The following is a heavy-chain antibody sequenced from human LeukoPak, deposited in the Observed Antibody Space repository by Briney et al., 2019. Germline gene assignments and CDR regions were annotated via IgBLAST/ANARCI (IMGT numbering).Heavy chain of an antibody. J-gene: IGHJ4*02. D-gene: IGHD6-19*01. Sequence: SETLSLTCAVYGGSFSGYYWSWIRQPPGKGLEWIGENNHSGSTNYNPSLKSRVTISVDTSKNQFSLKLSSVTAADTAVYYCARGTRQWLEPTDYWGQGTLVTVSS. V-gene: IGHV4-34*01. CDR1: GGSFSGYY. CDR2: NNHSGST. CDR3: ARGTRQWLEPTDY.